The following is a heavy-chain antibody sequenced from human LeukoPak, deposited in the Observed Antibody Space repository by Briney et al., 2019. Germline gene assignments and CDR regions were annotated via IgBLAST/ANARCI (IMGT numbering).Heavy chain of an antibody. J-gene: IGHJ4*02. CDR1: GGSISSYY. CDR3: ARYRYYVWGSYRPYFDY. D-gene: IGHD3-16*02. CDR2: IYTSGST. V-gene: IGHV4-4*07. Sequence: SETMSLTCTVSGGSISSYYCSWIRQPAGKGLEWIGRIYTSGSTNYNPSLKSRVTMSVDTSKNQFSLKLSSVTAADTDLYYCARYRYYVWGSYRPYFDYWGQGTLVTVSS.